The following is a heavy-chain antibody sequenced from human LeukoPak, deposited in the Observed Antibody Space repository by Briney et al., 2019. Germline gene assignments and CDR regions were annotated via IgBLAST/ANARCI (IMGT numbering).Heavy chain of an antibody. CDR2: ISGSGGST. CDR3: AKGEYCSGGSCYADRYYYYYGMDV. CDR1: GFTFSIYA. V-gene: IGHV3-23*01. J-gene: IGHJ6*02. D-gene: IGHD2-15*01. Sequence: GGSLRLSCAASGFTFSIYAMIWVRQAPGKGLEWVSAISGSGGSTYYADSVKGRFTISRDNSKNTLYLQMNSLRAEDTAVYYCAKGEYCSGGSCYADRYYYYYGMDVWGQGTTVTVSS.